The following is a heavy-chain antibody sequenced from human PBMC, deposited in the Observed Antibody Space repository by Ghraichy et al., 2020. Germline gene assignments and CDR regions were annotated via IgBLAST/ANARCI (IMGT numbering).Heavy chain of an antibody. CDR1: GGSVSSGSYY. V-gene: IGHV4-61*01. J-gene: IGHJ6*02. Sequence: SETLSLTCTVSGGSVSSGSYYWSWIRQPPGKGLEWIGYIYYSGSTNYNPSLKSRVTISVDTSKNQFSLKLSSVTAADTAVYYCARDRDSRGGDYYGMDVWGQGTTVTVSS. CDR2: IYYSGST. CDR3: ARDRDSRGGDYYGMDV. D-gene: IGHD2-15*01.